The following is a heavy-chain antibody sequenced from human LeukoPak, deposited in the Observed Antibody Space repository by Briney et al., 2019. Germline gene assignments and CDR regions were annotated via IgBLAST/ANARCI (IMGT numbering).Heavy chain of an antibody. Sequence: GESLKTPCKRFGYSFTSYWIGWVRQMPRKGLEWMGIIYPDDSNTRYSPSFQGQVTISADKSISTAYLQWSSLKASDSAMYYCARRKGGTSPAIFDYWGQGTLVTVSS. CDR3: ARRKGGTSPAIFDY. J-gene: IGHJ4*02. V-gene: IGHV5-51*01. CDR2: IYPDDSNT. CDR1: GYSFTSYW. D-gene: IGHD6-25*01.